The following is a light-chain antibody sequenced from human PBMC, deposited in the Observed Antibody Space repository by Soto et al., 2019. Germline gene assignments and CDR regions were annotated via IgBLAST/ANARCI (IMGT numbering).Light chain of an antibody. CDR2: GAS. Sequence: EKVMTQSPATLSVSPGERATLSCRASQSVDKNLAWYQQRPGQAPRLIIYGASTRATGIPARFSGSGSGTEFTLTISSLQSEDFAVYYCQQYNDWPFTFGPGTKVDIK. CDR3: QQYNDWPFT. CDR1: QSVDKN. J-gene: IGKJ3*01. V-gene: IGKV3-15*01.